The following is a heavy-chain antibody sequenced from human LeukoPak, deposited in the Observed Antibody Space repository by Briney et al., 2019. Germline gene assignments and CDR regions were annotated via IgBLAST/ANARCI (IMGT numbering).Heavy chain of an antibody. J-gene: IGHJ5*02. D-gene: IGHD3-10*01. CDR3: ASTGVLLWFGDENWFDP. Sequence: PGGSLRLSCAASGFIFSSYGMHWVRQAPGKGLEWVAFIRYDGSNKYYADSVKGRFTISRDNAKNTLYLQMNSLRAEDTAVYYCASTGVLLWFGDENWFDPWGQGTLVTVSS. CDR1: GFIFSSYG. CDR2: IRYDGSNK. V-gene: IGHV3-30*02.